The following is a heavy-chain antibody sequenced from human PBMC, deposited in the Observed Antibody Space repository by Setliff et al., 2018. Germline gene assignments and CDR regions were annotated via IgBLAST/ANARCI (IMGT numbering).Heavy chain of an antibody. D-gene: IGHD6-13*01. Sequence: PGESLKISCTGSGYSFITYWIGWVRQMPGKGLEWMGIIYPGDSDTRYSPSFQGQVTISADKSISTAYLQWSSLKASDTAMYYCARVGWGPQQLVPYNWFDPWGQGTLVTVSS. V-gene: IGHV5-51*01. CDR2: IYPGDSDT. J-gene: IGHJ5*02. CDR3: ARVGWGPQQLVPYNWFDP. CDR1: GYSFITYW.